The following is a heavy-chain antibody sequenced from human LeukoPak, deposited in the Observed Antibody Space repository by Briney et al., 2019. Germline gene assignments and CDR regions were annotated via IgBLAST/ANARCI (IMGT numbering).Heavy chain of an antibody. D-gene: IGHD3-22*01. CDR1: GGSISSGDYY. CDR2: IYYSGST. V-gene: IGHV4-30-4*08. J-gene: IGHJ4*02. CDR3: AREDDSSGYFDY. Sequence: SETLSLTCTVSGGSISSGDYYWRWIRQPPGKGLDWIGYIYYSGSTYYNPSLKSRVTISVDTSKNQFSLKLSSVTAADTAVYYCAREDDSSGYFDYWGQGTLVTVSS.